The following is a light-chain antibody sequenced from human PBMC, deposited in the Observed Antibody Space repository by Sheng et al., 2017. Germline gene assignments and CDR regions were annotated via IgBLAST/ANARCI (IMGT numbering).Light chain of an antibody. CDR1: EGLEYSDGNTR. CDR2: KVS. Sequence: DVVLAQSPLSLPVTLGQPASISCRSSEGLEYSDGNTRLNWFQQRPGQSPRRLIYKVSTRDSGVPDRFSGRGSGTDFTLKISRVEAEDLGFYYCMQGTHWPPTFGQGTRLE. V-gene: IGKV2-30*01. CDR3: MQGTHWPPT. J-gene: IGKJ5*01.